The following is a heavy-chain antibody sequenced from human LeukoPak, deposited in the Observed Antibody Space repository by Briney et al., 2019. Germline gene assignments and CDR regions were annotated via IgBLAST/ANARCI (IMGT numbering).Heavy chain of an antibody. V-gene: IGHV4-39*07. Sequence: SGTLSLTCTVSGDSISSSSYYWGWIRQPPGKGLESIGSLYYSGSTYYNPSLKSRVTISVDTSKNQFSLKLSSVTAADTAVYYCASGSYLIHYWGQGTLVTVSS. D-gene: IGHD1-26*01. J-gene: IGHJ4*02. CDR3: ASGSYLIHY. CDR2: LYYSGST. CDR1: GDSISSSSYY.